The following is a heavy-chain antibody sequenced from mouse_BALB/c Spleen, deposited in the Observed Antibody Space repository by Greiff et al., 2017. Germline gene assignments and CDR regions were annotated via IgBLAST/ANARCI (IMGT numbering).Heavy chain of an antibody. Sequence: LQQPGSELVRPGASVKLSCKASGYTFTSYWMHWVKQRPGQGLEWIGNIYPGSGSTNYDEKFKSKATLTVDTSSSTAYMQLSSLTSEDSAVYYCTELAFAYWGQGTLVTVSA. V-gene: IGHV1S22*01. D-gene: IGHD4-1*01. CDR2: IYPGSGST. J-gene: IGHJ3*01. CDR3: TELAFAY. CDR1: GYTFTSYW.